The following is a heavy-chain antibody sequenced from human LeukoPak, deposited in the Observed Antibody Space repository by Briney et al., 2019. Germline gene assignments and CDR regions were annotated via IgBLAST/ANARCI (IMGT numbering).Heavy chain of an antibody. Sequence: PSETLSLTCAVSGGSISSGGYSWSWIWQPPGKGLEWIGYIYHSGSTYYNPSLKSRVTISVDRSKNQFSLKLSSVTAADTAVYYCARAVVPAAIGWFDPWGQGTLVTVSS. CDR1: GGSISSGGYS. J-gene: IGHJ5*02. CDR3: ARAVVPAAIGWFDP. D-gene: IGHD2-2*01. CDR2: IYHSGST. V-gene: IGHV4-30-2*01.